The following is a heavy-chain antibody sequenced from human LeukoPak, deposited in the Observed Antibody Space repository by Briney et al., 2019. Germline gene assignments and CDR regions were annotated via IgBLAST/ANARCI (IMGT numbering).Heavy chain of an antibody. Sequence: KSSETLSLTCAVSGGSISSSNWWSWVRQPPGKGLEWIGEIYHSGSTNYNPSLKSRVTISVDKSKNQFSLKLSSVTAADTAVYYCASFDDILTGYYNYWGQGTLVTVSS. J-gene: IGHJ4*02. CDR3: ASFDDILTGYYNY. D-gene: IGHD3-9*01. CDR1: GGSISSSNW. CDR2: IYHSGST. V-gene: IGHV4-4*02.